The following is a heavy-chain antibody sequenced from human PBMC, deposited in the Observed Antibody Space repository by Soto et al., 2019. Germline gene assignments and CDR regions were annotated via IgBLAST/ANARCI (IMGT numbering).Heavy chain of an antibody. D-gene: IGHD3-22*01. V-gene: IGHV1-69*01. CDR2: IIPIFGTA. J-gene: IGHJ3*02. Sequence: QVQLVQSGAEVKKPGSSVKVSCKASGGTFSSYAISWVRQAPGQGLEWIGGIIPIFGTANYAQKFQGRVTITAHESSSPGDMELSSLRSQDTDVYSCARSRDVYYYDSSGYYDPRAHAFDNWGQGTMVTVSS. CDR1: GGTFSSYA. CDR3: ARSRDVYYYDSSGYYDPRAHAFDN.